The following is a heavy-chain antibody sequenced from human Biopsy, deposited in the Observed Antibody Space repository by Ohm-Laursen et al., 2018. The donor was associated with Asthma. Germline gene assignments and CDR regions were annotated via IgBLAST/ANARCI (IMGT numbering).Heavy chain of an antibody. V-gene: IGHV1-69*13. CDR2: ISPIFGAI. J-gene: IGHJ3*02. D-gene: IGHD3-9*01. CDR1: GGTLNNYA. CDR3: ARTYYDFLTGQVNDVFDI. Sequence: GASVKVSCKASGGTLNNYAINWVRQAPGQGLEWMGGISPIFGAIRYAQNFQGRVKITADVFTNTVHMELSSLRSEDTAVYYCARTYYDFLTGQVNDVFDIWGQGTLVIVSS.